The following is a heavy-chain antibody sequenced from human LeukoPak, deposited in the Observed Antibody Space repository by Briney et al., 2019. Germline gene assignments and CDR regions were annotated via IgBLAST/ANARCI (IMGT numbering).Heavy chain of an antibody. D-gene: IGHD3-10*01. Sequence: ASVKVSCKVSGYTLTELSMHWVRQAPGKGLEWRGGFDPEDGETIYAQKFQGRVTMTEDTSTDTAYMELSSLRSEDTAVYYCATSPVYYYGSGSYYPGLNYWGQGTLVTVSS. J-gene: IGHJ4*02. CDR1: GYTLTELS. V-gene: IGHV1-24*01. CDR3: ATSPVYYYGSGSYYPGLNY. CDR2: FDPEDGET.